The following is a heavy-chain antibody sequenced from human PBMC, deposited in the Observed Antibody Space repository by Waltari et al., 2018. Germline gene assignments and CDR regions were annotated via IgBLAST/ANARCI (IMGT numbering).Heavy chain of an antibody. CDR2: ISSSSSYI. J-gene: IGHJ4*02. D-gene: IGHD5-18*01. CDR3: ARDLGYSYGHIDY. CDR1: GFTFRSYS. V-gene: IGHV3-21*01. Sequence: EVQLVESGGDLVRPGGSLRLSCAASGFTFRSYSMNWVRRAPGKGLEWVSSISSSSSYIYYADSVKGRFTISRDNAKNSLYLQMNSLRAEDTAVYYCARDLGYSYGHIDYWGQGTLVTVSS.